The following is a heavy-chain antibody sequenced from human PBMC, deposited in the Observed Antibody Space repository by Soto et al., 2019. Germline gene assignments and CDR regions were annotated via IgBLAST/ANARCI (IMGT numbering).Heavy chain of an antibody. CDR1: GGSISTYY. D-gene: IGHD3-9*01. CDR2: IYYGGSA. V-gene: IGHV4-59*12. CDR3: ARGLKYYDILTGYYGFVLDY. Sequence: PSETLSLTCTVSGGSISTYYWSWIRQPPGKGLEWIGDIYYGGSANYNPSLKSRVTISVDTSTNQFSLKLSSVTAADTAVYYCARGLKYYDILTGYYGFVLDYWGQGTLVTVSS. J-gene: IGHJ4*02.